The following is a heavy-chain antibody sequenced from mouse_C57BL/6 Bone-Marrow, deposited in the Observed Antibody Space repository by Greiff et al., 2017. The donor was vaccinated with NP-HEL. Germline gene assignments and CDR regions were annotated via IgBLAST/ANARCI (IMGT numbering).Heavy chain of an antibody. CDR2: IYPRSGNT. CDR1: GYTFTSYG. V-gene: IGHV1-81*01. CDR3: ARLRMITTVVAIDY. D-gene: IGHD1-1*01. Sequence: QVQLKESGAELARPGASVKLSCKASGYTFTSYGISWVKQRTGQGLEWIGEIYPRSGNTYYNEKFNGKATLTADKSSSTAYMELRSLTSEDSAVYFCARLRMITTVVAIDYWGQGTTLTVSS. J-gene: IGHJ2*01.